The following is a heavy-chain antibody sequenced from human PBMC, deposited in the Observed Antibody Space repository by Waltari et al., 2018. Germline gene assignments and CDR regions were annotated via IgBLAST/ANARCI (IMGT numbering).Heavy chain of an antibody. Sequence: QVQLQESGPGLVKPSETLSLTCTVSGGSISSYYWSWIRQPAGKGLEWIGRIYTSGRTNYNPSLKSRVTRSVDTSKNQFSLKLSSVTAADTAVYYCAREVPSYSSGWYSDYWGQGTLVTVSS. CDR2: IYTSGRT. D-gene: IGHD6-19*01. CDR3: AREVPSYSSGWYSDY. J-gene: IGHJ4*02. CDR1: GGSISSYY. V-gene: IGHV4-4*07.